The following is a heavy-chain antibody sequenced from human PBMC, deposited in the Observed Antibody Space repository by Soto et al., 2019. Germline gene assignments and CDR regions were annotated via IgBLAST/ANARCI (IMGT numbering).Heavy chain of an antibody. D-gene: IGHD2-15*01. V-gene: IGHV5-51*01. J-gene: IGHJ6*02. Sequence: PGESLKISCKGSGYSFTSYWIGWVRQMPGKGLEWMGIIYPGDSDTRYSPSFQGQVTISADKSISTAYLQWSSLKASDTAMYYCARPNYCSGGSCSAENYYYYGMDVWGQGTTVTVSS. CDR3: ARPNYCSGGSCSAENYYYYGMDV. CDR1: GYSFTSYW. CDR2: IYPGDSDT.